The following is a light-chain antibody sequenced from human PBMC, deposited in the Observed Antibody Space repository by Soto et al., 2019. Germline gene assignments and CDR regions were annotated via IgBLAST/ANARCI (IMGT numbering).Light chain of an antibody. CDR1: QAVDSKF. CDR3: QLYGISVPVT. Sequence: IVLTQSPGTLSLSPGETATLSCRASQAVDSKFLAWYQQNPGQAPRLIMFGVSGRATGVPARFSGGVSGTDFILTIRSLEPEDFAVYYCQLYGISVPVTFGRGTRLQI. CDR2: GVS. V-gene: IGKV3-20*01. J-gene: IGKJ5*01.